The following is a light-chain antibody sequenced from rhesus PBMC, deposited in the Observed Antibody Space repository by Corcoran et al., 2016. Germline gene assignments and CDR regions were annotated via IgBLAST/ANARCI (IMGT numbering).Light chain of an antibody. J-gene: IGKJ1*01. CDR1: QSVSSS. CDR2: GAS. Sequence: EIVMTQSPATLSLSPGERATLFCRASQSVSSSLAWYQQKPGQAPKLLTYGASRRAPGIPDRFSGSGSGTEVTLTISSLEPEDVGVYYCQQDYSWPWTFGQGTKVEIK. CDR3: QQDYSWPWT. V-gene: IGKV3-42*01.